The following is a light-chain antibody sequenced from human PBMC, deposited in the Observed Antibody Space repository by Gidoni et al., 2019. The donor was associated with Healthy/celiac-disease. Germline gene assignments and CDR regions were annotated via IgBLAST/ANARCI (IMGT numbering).Light chain of an antibody. CDR2: YDS. Sequence: SYVLTQPPSVAGAPGKTARITCGGNNIGSKSVHWYQQKPGQAPVLVIYYDSDRPSGLPERFSGSNSGNTATLTISRVEAGDEADYYCQVWDSSSDHRGVFGGGTKLTVL. V-gene: IGLV3-21*04. J-gene: IGLJ3*02. CDR1: NIGSKS. CDR3: QVWDSSSDHRGV.